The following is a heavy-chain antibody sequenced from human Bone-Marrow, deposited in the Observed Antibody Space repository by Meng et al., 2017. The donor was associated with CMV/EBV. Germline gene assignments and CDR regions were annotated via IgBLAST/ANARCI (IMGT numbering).Heavy chain of an antibody. Sequence: LSLTCATSGFTFSSYGTHWVRQAPGKGPEWVAFIRYDESNKYYADSVKGRFAISRDNSKNTLYLQMNSLRAEDTAVYYCARSMYYYDSSGPYDYWGQGTLVTVSS. D-gene: IGHD3-22*01. CDR3: ARSMYYYDSSGPYDY. J-gene: IGHJ4*02. V-gene: IGHV3-33*01. CDR1: GFTFSSYG. CDR2: IRYDESNK.